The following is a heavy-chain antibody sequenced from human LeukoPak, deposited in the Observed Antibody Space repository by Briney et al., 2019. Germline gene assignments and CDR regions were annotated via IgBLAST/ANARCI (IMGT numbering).Heavy chain of an antibody. CDR3: ASISSGWYR. CDR1: GFTFSSYA. D-gene: IGHD6-19*01. CDR2: ISSNGGST. V-gene: IGHV3-64*01. Sequence: GGSLRLSSAASGFTFSSYAMHWVRQAPGKGLEYVSAISSNGGSTYYANSVKGRFTISRDNSKNTLYLQMGSLRAEDMAVYYCASISSGWYRWGQGTLVTVSS. J-gene: IGHJ4*02.